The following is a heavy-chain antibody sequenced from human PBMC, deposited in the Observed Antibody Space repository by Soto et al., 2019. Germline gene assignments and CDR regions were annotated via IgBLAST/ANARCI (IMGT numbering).Heavy chain of an antibody. V-gene: IGHV3-48*01. Sequence: EVQLVESGGGLVQPGGSLRLSCAASGFTFSSYSMNWVRQAPGKGLVWVSYISSSSSTIYYADSVKGRFTISRDNAKNSLYLQMNSVRGEDTAVYYCARDTSVPYYYGSGRSSYFDYWGQGTLVTVS. D-gene: IGHD3-10*01. CDR1: GFTFSSYS. J-gene: IGHJ4*02. CDR3: ARDTSVPYYYGSGRSSYFDY. CDR2: ISSSSSTI.